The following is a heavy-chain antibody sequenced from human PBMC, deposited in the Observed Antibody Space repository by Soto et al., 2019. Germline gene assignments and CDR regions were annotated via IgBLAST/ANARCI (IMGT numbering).Heavy chain of an antibody. V-gene: IGHV3-30-3*01. J-gene: IGHJ4*02. Sequence: GGSLRLSCAASGFTFSSYSMHWVRQAPGKGLEWVAVISYDGSNKYYADSVKGRFTISRDNSKNTLYLQMNSLRAEDTAVYYGEKEGEAVKGDFDIWGQGTLVTVSS. D-gene: IGHD3-16*01. CDR1: GFTFSSYS. CDR3: EKEGEAVKGDFDI. CDR2: ISYDGSNK.